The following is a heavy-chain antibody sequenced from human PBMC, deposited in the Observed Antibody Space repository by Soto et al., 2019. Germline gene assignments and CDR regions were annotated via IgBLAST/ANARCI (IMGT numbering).Heavy chain of an antibody. CDR1: GYTFTSCV. CDR2: ISAYNGNT. V-gene: IGHV1-18*04. D-gene: IGHD6-6*01. Sequence: GASVKVSWKASGYTFTSCVISWVRQAPGQVLEWIGWISAYNGNTNYAQKLQGRVTMTTDTSTSTAYMELRSLRSDDTAVYYCAGPIRSIAARLGNLSDPWGQGTLVTVSS. J-gene: IGHJ5*02. CDR3: AGPIRSIAARLGNLSDP.